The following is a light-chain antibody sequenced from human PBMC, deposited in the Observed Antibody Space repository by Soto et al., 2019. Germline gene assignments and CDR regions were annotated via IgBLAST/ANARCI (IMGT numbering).Light chain of an antibody. CDR1: SSDVGGYNY. Sequence: QSALTQPASVSGSPGQSITISCTGASSDVGGYNYVSWYQQHPGKVPKLMIYDVSNRPSGVSNRFSASKSGNTAFLTISGLQPEDEADFYCSSYTNSSTLWVFGGGTKVTVL. CDR2: DVS. J-gene: IGLJ3*02. CDR3: SSYTNSSTLWV. V-gene: IGLV2-14*01.